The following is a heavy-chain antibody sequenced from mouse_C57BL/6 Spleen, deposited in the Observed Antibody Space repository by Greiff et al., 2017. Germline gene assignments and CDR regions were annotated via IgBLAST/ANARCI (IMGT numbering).Heavy chain of an antibody. Sequence: EVQLVESGGGLVQPGGSMKLSCAASGFTFSDAWMDWVRQSPEKGLEWVAEIRNKANNHATYYAESVKGRFTISRDDSKSSVYLQMNSLRAEDTGIYYCTRIYYYGSSYFDVWGTGTTVTVSS. D-gene: IGHD1-1*01. V-gene: IGHV6-6*01. CDR1: GFTFSDAW. CDR3: TRIYYYGSSYFDV. CDR2: IRNKANNHAT. J-gene: IGHJ1*03.